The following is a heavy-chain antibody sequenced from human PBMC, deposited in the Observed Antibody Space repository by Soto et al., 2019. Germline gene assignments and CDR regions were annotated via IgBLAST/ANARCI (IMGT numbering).Heavy chain of an antibody. CDR3: ATDTLGGAYNFWH. J-gene: IGHJ4*02. CDR1: GFTVSSYY. V-gene: IGHV3-66*01. CDR2: ISSGGST. Sequence: EVQLVESGGGLVQPGGSLRLSCAASGFTVSSYYMTWVRQAPGQGLEWVSVISSGGSTYYADSVKGRFTISRDNSKNTLYLQMNRLRADDTAVYYFATDTLGGAYNFWHGGQGTLVTVSS. D-gene: IGHD3-3*01.